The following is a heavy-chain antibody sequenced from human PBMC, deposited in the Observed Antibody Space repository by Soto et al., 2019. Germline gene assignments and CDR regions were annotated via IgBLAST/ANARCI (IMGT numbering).Heavy chain of an antibody. CDR2: IIPILGIA. CDR1: GGTFSSYT. D-gene: IGHD6-19*01. CDR3: ARDIEIIAVAGTSSWFDP. Sequence: GASVKVSCKASGGTFSSYTISWVRQAPGQGLEWMGRIIPILGIANYAQKFQGRVTITADKSTSTAYMELSSLRSEDTAVYYCARDIEIIAVAGTSSWFDPWGQGTLVTVSS. J-gene: IGHJ5*02. V-gene: IGHV1-69*04.